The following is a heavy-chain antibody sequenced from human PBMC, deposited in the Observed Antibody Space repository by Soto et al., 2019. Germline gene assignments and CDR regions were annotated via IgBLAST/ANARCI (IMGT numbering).Heavy chain of an antibody. CDR3: ARDPAARTDGPYNWFDP. CDR1: GGTFSSYA. J-gene: IGHJ5*02. V-gene: IGHV1-69*01. Sequence: QVQLVQSGAEVKKPGSSVKVSCKASGGTFSSYAISWVRQAPGQGLAWMGGIIPIFGTANYAQKFQGRVTITADESTSTAYMELSSLRSEDTALYYCARDPAARTDGPYNWFDPWGQGTLVTVSS. CDR2: IIPIFGTA. D-gene: IGHD6-6*01.